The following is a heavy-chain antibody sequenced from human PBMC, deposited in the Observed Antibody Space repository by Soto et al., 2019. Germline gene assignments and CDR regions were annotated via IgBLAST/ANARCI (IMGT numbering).Heavy chain of an antibody. CDR3: VRGDNWNDEASDY. J-gene: IGHJ4*02. CDR1: GFMFSNHG. V-gene: IGHV3-33*01. Sequence: QVQLVESGGGVVQPGRSLRLSCAASGFMFSNHGMHWVRQAPGKGLEWVAVIWSYGNNRYYADSVKGRFTISRDNSKNTVYLQMSSLRVEDTAVYYCVRGDNWNDEASDYWGQGTLVTVSS. CDR2: IWSYGNNR. D-gene: IGHD1-1*01.